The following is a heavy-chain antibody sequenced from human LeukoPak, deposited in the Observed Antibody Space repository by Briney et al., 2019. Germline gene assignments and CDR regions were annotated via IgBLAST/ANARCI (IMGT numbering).Heavy chain of an antibody. V-gene: IGHV1-18*01. D-gene: IGHD4-23*01. Sequence: GASVKVSCKTSGYSFTSYGISWVRQAPGQGLEWMGWISAYNGNTNYAQKLQGRVTMTTDTSTSTAYMELRSLRSDDTAVYYCARVRNYGGNSGRDDYWGQGTLVTVSS. CDR1: GYSFTSYG. CDR2: ISAYNGNT. J-gene: IGHJ4*02. CDR3: ARVRNYGGNSGRDDY.